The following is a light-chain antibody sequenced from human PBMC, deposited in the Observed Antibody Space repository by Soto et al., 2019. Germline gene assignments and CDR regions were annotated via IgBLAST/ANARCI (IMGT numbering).Light chain of an antibody. Sequence: QSALTQPVSVSGSPGQSVTVSCSGTNSDVGAYNYVSWFQHHPGKAPKLIIYDVNNRPSGVSYRFSGSKSGTTASLTSSGLQADDEGYYYCNSYTTDSTGVFGGGTKLTVL. V-gene: IGLV2-14*03. J-gene: IGLJ3*02. CDR3: NSYTTDSTGV. CDR2: DVN. CDR1: NSDVGAYNY.